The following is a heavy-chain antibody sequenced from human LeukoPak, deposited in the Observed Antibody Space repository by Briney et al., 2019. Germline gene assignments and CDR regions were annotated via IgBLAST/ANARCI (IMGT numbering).Heavy chain of an antibody. J-gene: IGHJ5*02. CDR3: ATVRYCSSTSCYGQWFDP. CDR1: GYTLTELS. V-gene: IGHV1-24*01. CDR2: CDPEDGET. Sequence: ASVRVSSTLSGYTLTELSMHWVRESPGNGHERMGGCDPEDGETIYEQKFQSRVTMTEDTSTNTAYMEMSSLRSDDTAVYYCATVRYCSSTSCYGQWFDPWGQGTLVTVSS. D-gene: IGHD2-2*01.